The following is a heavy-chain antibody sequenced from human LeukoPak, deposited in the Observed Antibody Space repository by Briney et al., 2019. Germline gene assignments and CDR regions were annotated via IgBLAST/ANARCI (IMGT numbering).Heavy chain of an antibody. CDR2: IYYSGST. Sequence: PSETLSLTCTVSGGSISSSSYYWGWIRQPPGKGLEWIGSIYYSGSTYYNPSLKSRVTISVDTSKNQFSLKLSSVTAADTAVYYCARGVTAFFDYYGMDVWGQGTTVTVSS. CDR3: ARGVTAFFDYYGMDV. J-gene: IGHJ6*02. V-gene: IGHV4-39*07. CDR1: GGSISSSSYY. D-gene: IGHD2-21*02.